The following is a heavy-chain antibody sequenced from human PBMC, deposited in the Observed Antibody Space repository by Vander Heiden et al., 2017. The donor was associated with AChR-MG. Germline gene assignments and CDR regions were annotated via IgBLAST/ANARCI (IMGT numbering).Heavy chain of an antibody. CDR1: GFTFSSHT. CDR2: IIGSGISV. CDR3: AKGLWGGANDPWYFDL. Sequence: EVRLLESGGGLVQPGGSLRLSCEASGFTFSSHTMNWVRQAPGKGLEWVSGIIGSGISVFHGDSVKGRFTISRDNSKNSLYLQMNSLRVEDTAEYYCAKGLWGGANDPWYFDLWGRGTLVTVSS. D-gene: IGHD1-1*01. V-gene: IGHV3-23*01. J-gene: IGHJ2*01.